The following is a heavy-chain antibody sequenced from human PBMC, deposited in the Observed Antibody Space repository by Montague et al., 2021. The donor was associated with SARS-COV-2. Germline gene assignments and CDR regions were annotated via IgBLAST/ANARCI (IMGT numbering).Heavy chain of an antibody. CDR3: ARHSLGYCSSTSCYVG. J-gene: IGHJ4*02. V-gene: IGHV4-39*01. CDR2: IYYSGST. Sequence: SETLSLTCTVSGGSISSSSYYWGWIRQPPGKGLEWIGSIYYSGSTYYNPSLKSRVTISVDTSKNQFSLKLGSVTAADTAVYYCARHSLGYCSSTSCYVGWGQGTLVTVPS. CDR1: GGSISSSSYY. D-gene: IGHD2-2*01.